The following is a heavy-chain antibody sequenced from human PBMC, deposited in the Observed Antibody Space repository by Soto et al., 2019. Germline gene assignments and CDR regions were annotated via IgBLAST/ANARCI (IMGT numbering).Heavy chain of an antibody. Sequence: QVQLVESGGGGVQPGRSLRLSCAPSGFTFSSYAMHWVRQAPGKGLEWVAVISYDGSNKYYADSVKGRFTISRDNSKNTLYLQRNSLRAEDTAVYYCARDGFGWSGRGWFDPWGQGTLVTVS. J-gene: IGHJ5*02. V-gene: IGHV3-30-3*01. D-gene: IGHD6-19*01. CDR2: ISYDGSNK. CDR1: GFTFSSYA. CDR3: ARDGFGWSGRGWFDP.